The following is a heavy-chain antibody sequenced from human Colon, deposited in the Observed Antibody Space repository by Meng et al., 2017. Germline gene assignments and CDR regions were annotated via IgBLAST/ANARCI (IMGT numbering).Heavy chain of an antibody. Sequence: QESGPGLVRPSETLSLTSTVSGGSVISNSYYWSWIRQPPGKGLEWIGFIYYSGSTNYNPSLKSRVTISVDTSKNQFSLKVSSVTAADTAVYYCARDSGYDKNWFDPWGQGTLVTVSS. D-gene: IGHD5-12*01. J-gene: IGHJ5*02. V-gene: IGHV4-61*01. CDR1: GGSVISNSYY. CDR2: IYYSGST. CDR3: ARDSGYDKNWFDP.